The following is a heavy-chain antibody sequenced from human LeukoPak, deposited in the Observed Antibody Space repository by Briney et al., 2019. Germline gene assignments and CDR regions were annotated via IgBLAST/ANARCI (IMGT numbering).Heavy chain of an antibody. CDR1: GGSISSYY. CDR2: IYYSGST. D-gene: IGHD6-19*01. CDR3: ARERKSLIAVAGIDNDY. J-gene: IGHJ4*02. V-gene: IGHV4-59*12. Sequence: SETLSLTCTVSGGSISSYYWSWIRQPPGKGLEWIGSIYYSGSTYYNPSLKSRVTISVDTSKNQFSLKLSSVTAADTAVYYCARERKSLIAVAGIDNDYWGQGTLVTVSS.